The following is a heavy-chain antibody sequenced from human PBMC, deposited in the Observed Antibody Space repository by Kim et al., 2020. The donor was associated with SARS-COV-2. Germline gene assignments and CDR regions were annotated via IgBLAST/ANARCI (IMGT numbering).Heavy chain of an antibody. CDR3: ARAPTGTTPPDY. Sequence: SYTPSFQGQVTISADNSISTAYLQWSSLKASDTAMYYCARAPTGTTPPDYWGQGTLVTVSS. D-gene: IGHD1-1*01. J-gene: IGHJ4*02. V-gene: IGHV5-51*01.